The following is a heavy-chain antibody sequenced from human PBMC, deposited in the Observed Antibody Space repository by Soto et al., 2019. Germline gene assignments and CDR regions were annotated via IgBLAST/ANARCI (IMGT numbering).Heavy chain of an antibody. CDR2: ISSSSSYT. J-gene: IGHJ4*02. Sequence: QVQLVESGGGLVKPGGSLRLSCAASGFTFSDYYMSWIRQAPGKGLEWVSYISSSSSYTNYADSVKGRFTISRDNATNSLYLHMNSLRAEDTAVYYCARGGRAYHFDYWGQGTLVTVSS. CDR1: GFTFSDYY. CDR3: ARGGRAYHFDY. D-gene: IGHD2-2*01. V-gene: IGHV3-11*06.